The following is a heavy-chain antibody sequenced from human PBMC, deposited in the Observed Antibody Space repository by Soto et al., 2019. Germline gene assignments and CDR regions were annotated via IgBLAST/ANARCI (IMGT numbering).Heavy chain of an antibody. Sequence: QVQLVESGGGVVQPGRSLRLSCAASGFTFSSYGMHWVRQAPGKGLEWVAVIWYDGSNKYYADSVKGRFTISRDNSMNTLYLQMNSLRGEDTAVYYCARDGVEGIGSSSDYYGMDVWGQGTTVTVSS. J-gene: IGHJ6*02. CDR2: IWYDGSNK. V-gene: IGHV3-33*01. D-gene: IGHD6-6*01. CDR1: GFTFSSYG. CDR3: ARDGVEGIGSSSDYYGMDV.